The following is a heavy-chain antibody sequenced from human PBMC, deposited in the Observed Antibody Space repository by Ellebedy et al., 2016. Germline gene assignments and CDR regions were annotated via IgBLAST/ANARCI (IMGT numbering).Heavy chain of an antibody. J-gene: IGHJ4*02. Sequence: SETLSLXCAVSGGSVSGSHWWNWVRQAPGKGLEWLGELSHTGNANYHPSLKTRITIIGDSSKKHISLILTSVTAADTGIYFCVRYDLPLGEALADFWGQGTLVTVSS. CDR3: VRYDLPLGEALADF. CDR1: GGSVSGSHW. V-gene: IGHV4-4*02. CDR2: LSHTGNA. D-gene: IGHD3-16*01.